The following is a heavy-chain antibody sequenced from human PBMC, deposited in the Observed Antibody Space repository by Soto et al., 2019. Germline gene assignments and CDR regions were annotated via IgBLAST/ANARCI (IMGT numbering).Heavy chain of an antibody. V-gene: IGHV3-48*01. CDR3: ARDRAFGGVTPGY. J-gene: IGHJ4*02. CDR1: GFTFSSYS. CDR2: ISSSSSTI. D-gene: IGHD3-16*01. Sequence: HPGGSLRLSCAASGFTFSSYSMNWVRQAPGKGLEWVSYISSSSSTIYYADSVKGRFTISRDNAKNSLYLQMNSLRAEDTAVYYCARDRAFGGVTPGYWGQGTLVTVSS.